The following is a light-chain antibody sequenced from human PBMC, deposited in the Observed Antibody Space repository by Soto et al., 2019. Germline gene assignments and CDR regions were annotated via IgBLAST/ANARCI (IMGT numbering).Light chain of an antibody. J-gene: IGKJ4*01. CDR3: QQFRSYPRA. V-gene: IGKV3-20*01. CDR2: EAS. Sequence: DILLTQSPVTLSFSLGGRATVSCMASQTVRNNYLAWYQQKPGQAPRLLIYEASSRASGIPDRFSGGGSGTDFTLTISRLEAEDVGVYYCQQFRSYPRAVGGGTKVDIK. CDR1: QTVRNNY.